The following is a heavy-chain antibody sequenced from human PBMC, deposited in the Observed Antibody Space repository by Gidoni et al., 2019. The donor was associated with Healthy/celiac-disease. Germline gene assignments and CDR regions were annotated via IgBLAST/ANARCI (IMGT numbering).Heavy chain of an antibody. J-gene: IGHJ4*02. V-gene: IGHV4-39*01. CDR2: IYYSGST. CDR1: GGSISSSRYY. CDR3: ASTTLEWLFPY. Sequence: GGSISSSRYYWGWIRQPPGKGLEWIGSIYYSGSTYYNPSLKSRVTISVDTSKNQFSLNLSSVTAADTAVYYCASTTLEWLFPYWGQGTLVTVSS. D-gene: IGHD3-3*01.